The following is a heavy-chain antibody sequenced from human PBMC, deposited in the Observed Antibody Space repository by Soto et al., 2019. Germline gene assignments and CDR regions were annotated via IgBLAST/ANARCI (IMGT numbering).Heavy chain of an antibody. V-gene: IGHV3-30*18. D-gene: IGHD6-6*01. CDR2: MSYAGTYK. CDR3: AKEMYPRTVLDSSSPWGDY. CDR1: GFTFSDYG. Sequence: ESGGGMVQPGRSLRLSCAVSGFTFSDYGMHWVRQAPGKGLEWVAVMSYAGTYKYYADSVKGRFTISRDLSGNTLFLQMNSLRLEDTAVYFCAKEMYPRTVLDSSSPWGDYWGQGTLVTVSS. J-gene: IGHJ4*02.